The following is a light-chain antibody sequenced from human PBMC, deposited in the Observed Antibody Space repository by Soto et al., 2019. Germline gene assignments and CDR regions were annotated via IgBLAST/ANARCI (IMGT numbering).Light chain of an antibody. Sequence: QSALTQPASVSGSPGQSITISCTGTNSDVGGYNYVSWYQHHPGRAPKLIMFDVNNRPSGISNRFSGSKSGNTASLTISGLQAEDEADYYCGSYTSASADVLFGGGTQLTVL. CDR3: GSYTSASADVL. V-gene: IGLV2-14*03. J-gene: IGLJ2*01. CDR1: NSDVGGYNY. CDR2: DVN.